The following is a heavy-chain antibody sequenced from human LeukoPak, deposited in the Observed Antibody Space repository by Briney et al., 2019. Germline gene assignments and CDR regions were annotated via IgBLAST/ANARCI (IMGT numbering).Heavy chain of an antibody. V-gene: IGHV3-7*01. Sequence: GGSLRLSCAASGFTFSTYWMSWVRQAPGKGLEWVANIKQDGSEKYYVDSAKGRFTISRDNAKNTLYLQMNSLRAEDTAVYYCARESGIAAALDLWGQGTLVTVSS. CDR2: IKQDGSEK. CDR3: ARESGIAAALDL. J-gene: IGHJ5*02. D-gene: IGHD6-13*01. CDR1: GFTFSTYW.